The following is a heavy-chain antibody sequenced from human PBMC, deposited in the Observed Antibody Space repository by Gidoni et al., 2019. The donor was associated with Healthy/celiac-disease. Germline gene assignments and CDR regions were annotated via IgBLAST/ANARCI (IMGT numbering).Heavy chain of an antibody. D-gene: IGHD3-22*01. CDR3: ARAPQDSSGPLRPDDY. Sequence: QVQLVQSGAEVKKPGSSVKGSCKASGGTFSRDAISWVRQAPGQGLEWMGGIIPIFGTANYAQKFQGRVTITADKSTSTAYMELSSLRSEDTAVYYCARAPQDSSGPLRPDDYWGQGTLVTVSS. J-gene: IGHJ4*02. CDR1: GGTFSRDA. CDR2: IIPIFGTA. V-gene: IGHV1-69*06.